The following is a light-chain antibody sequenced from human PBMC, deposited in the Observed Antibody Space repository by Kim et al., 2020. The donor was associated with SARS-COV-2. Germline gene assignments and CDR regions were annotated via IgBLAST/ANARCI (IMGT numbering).Light chain of an antibody. Sequence: LSPGERAPLSCRASQSVTRDYLAWYQQKPGRSPRLLISGASSRATGIPDRFSGSGSGTDFTLAISRLETEDFAVYYCQQYGNSPYTFGQGTKLEIK. CDR3: QQYGNSPYT. J-gene: IGKJ2*01. CDR2: GAS. CDR1: QSVTRDY. V-gene: IGKV3-20*01.